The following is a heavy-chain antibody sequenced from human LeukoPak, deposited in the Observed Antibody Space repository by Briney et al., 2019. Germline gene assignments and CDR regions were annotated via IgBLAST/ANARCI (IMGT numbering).Heavy chain of an antibody. CDR2: INPNTGGT. V-gene: IGHV1-2*02. D-gene: IGHD3-9*01. CDR1: GYTFTSYD. CDR3: ARVHATGYFSLDLGY. J-gene: IGHJ4*02. Sequence: SVKVSCKASGYTFTSYDINWVRQAPGQGLDWMGWINPNTGGTKYAQKFQGRVTMTRDTSIGTAYMELSTVTSDDTAVYFCARVHATGYFSLDLGYWGQGTLVTVSS.